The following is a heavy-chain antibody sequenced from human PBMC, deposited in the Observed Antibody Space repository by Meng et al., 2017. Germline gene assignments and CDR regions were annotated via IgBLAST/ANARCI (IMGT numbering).Heavy chain of an antibody. Sequence: QLQLPYAGPVLLAPSLSPPLTFTVSGCSITNSGYYGIWRRQPTEKGRECISYYYYGGNTYYRPSLKSLVTISVDSSKNRFSLKLSSVTAADTAVYYCARVTSSCYFDYWGQGTLVTVSS. CDR3: ARVTSSCYFDY. V-gene: IGHV4-31*01. CDR2: YYYGGNT. J-gene: IGHJ4*02. CDR1: GCSITNSGYY. D-gene: IGHD6-6*01.